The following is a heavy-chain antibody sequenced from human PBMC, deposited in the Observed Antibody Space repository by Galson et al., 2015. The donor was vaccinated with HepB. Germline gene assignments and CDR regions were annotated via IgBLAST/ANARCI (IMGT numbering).Heavy chain of an antibody. D-gene: IGHD5-18*01. CDR1: GFTFSSYS. Sequence: SLRLSCAASGFTFSSYSMNWVRQAPGKGLEWVSAISGSGGSTYYADSVKGRFTISRDNSKNTLYLQMNSLRAEDTAVYYCAKDLFGYSYGTTFDYWGQGTLVTVSS. CDR2: ISGSGGST. J-gene: IGHJ4*02. V-gene: IGHV3-23*01. CDR3: AKDLFGYSYGTTFDY.